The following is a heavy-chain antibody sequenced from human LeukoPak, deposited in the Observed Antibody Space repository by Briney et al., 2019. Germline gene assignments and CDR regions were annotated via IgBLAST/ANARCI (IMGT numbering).Heavy chain of an antibody. V-gene: IGHV1-2*02. CDR1: GYTFTGYY. CDR2: INPNSGGT. CDR3: ARSGSYFPPDAFDI. J-gene: IGHJ3*02. Sequence: ASVKVSCKASGYTFTGYYMHWVRLAPGQGLEWMGWINPNSGGTNYAQKFQGRVTMTRDTSISTAYMELSRLRSDDTAVYYCARSGSYFPPDAFDIWGQGTMVTVSS. D-gene: IGHD1-26*01.